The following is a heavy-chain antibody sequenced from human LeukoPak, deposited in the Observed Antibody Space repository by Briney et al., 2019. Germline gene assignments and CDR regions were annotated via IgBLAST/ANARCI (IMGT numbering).Heavy chain of an antibody. CDR2: ISAYNGNT. D-gene: IGHD6-19*01. CDR1: GYTFTSYG. V-gene: IGHV1-18*01. J-gene: IGHJ4*02. Sequence: ASVKVSCKASGYTFTSYGISWVRQAPGQGLEWMGWISAYNGNTNYAQKLRGRVTMTTDTSTSTAYMELRSLRSDDTAVYYCARDHEYSSGWSEDFGWGQGTLVTVSS. CDR3: ARDHEYSSGWSEDFG.